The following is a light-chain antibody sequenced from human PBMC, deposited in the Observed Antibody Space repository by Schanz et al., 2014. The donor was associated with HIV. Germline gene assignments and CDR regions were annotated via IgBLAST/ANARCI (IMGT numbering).Light chain of an antibody. V-gene: IGKV1-5*03. CDR2: EAS. CDR3: QQYNDNSCT. J-gene: IGKJ2*02. Sequence: DIQMTQSPSTLSASVGDRVSITCRASQSIGTWLAWYQQKPGSAPKLLIFEASSLEPGVPSRFSGSGSGTEFTLTISSLQPDDFATYYCQQYNDNSCTFGQGPKLEFK. CDR1: QSIGTW.